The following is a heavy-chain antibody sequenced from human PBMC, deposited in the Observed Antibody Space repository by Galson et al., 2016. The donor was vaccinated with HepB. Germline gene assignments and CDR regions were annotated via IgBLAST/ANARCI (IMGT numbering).Heavy chain of an antibody. CDR1: GFIFSSYT. Sequence: SLRLSCAASGFIFSSYTMPWVRQAPGQGLEWVAGIWADGGNTNYGDTVKGRFTIARDNSKNTLYLQMNSLRAEDTAVYYCARELWNYDSFDMWGQGTMGTVSP. D-gene: IGHD1-7*01. V-gene: IGHV3-33*01. CDR2: IWADGGNT. J-gene: IGHJ3*02. CDR3: ARELWNYDSFDM.